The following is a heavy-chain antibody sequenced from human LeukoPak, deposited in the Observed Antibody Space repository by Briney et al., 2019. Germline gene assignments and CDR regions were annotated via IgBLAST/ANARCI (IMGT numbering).Heavy chain of an antibody. CDR1: GFTFGSYS. CDR3: ARDSLEWLLYGSFDY. J-gene: IGHJ4*02. V-gene: IGHV3-48*02. Sequence: PGGSLRLSCAASGFTFGSYSMNWVRQAPGKGLEWVSYISSSSSTIYYADSVKGRFTISRDNAKNSLYLQMNSLRDEDTAVYYCARDSLEWLLYGSFDYWGQGTLVTVSS. CDR2: ISSSSSTI. D-gene: IGHD3-3*01.